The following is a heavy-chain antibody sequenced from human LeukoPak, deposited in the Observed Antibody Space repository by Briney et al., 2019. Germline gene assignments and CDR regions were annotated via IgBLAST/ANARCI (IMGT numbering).Heavy chain of an antibody. J-gene: IGHJ4*02. CDR1: GFTFSSYS. CDR3: ARATQYYYDSSAIPDY. V-gene: IGHV3-21*01. Sequence: GSLRLSCATSGFTFSSYSMNWVRQAPGKGLEGVSSIKCSSSYIYYAASLKGRFTISRDNAKNSLYLQMNSLRAEDTAVYYCARATQYYYDSSAIPDYWGQGTLVTVSS. CDR2: IKCSSSYI. D-gene: IGHD3-22*01.